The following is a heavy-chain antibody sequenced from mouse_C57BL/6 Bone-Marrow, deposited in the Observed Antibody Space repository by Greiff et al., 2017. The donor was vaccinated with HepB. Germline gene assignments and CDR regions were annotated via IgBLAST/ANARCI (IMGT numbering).Heavy chain of an antibody. CDR2: IDPETGGT. J-gene: IGHJ1*03. V-gene: IGHV1-15*01. Sequence: QVQLQQSGAELVRPGASVTLSCKASGYTFTDYEMHWVKQTPVHGLEWIGAIDPETGGTAYNQKFKGKAILTADKSSNTAYLQLSSLTSEDTAVYYCTLTTPHWYFDVWGTGTTVTVSS. CDR3: TLTTPHWYFDV. D-gene: IGHD1-1*01. CDR1: GYTFTDYE.